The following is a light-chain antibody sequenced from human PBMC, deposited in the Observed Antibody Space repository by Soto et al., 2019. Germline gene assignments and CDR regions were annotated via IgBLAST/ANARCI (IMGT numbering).Light chain of an antibody. CDR1: QSVGSD. Sequence: EIVMTQSPATLSVSPGARATLSCRASQSVGSDLVWYQQRPGQAPRLLIYDTSTRATGIPARFSGSGSGTEFTLTISSLQSEDFAVYYCQQYNNWPPITFGQGTRLEIK. CDR3: QQYNNWPPIT. J-gene: IGKJ5*01. V-gene: IGKV3-15*01. CDR2: DTS.